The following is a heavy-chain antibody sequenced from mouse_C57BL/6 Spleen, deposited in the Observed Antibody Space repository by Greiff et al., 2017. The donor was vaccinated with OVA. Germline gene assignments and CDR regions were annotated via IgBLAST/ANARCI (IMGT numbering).Heavy chain of an antibody. J-gene: IGHJ2*01. CDR3: ASRYYGSRYFDY. CDR1: GYSFTGYY. CDR2: INPSTGGT. D-gene: IGHD1-1*01. V-gene: IGHV1-42*01. Sequence: VQLQQSGPELVKPGASVKISCKASGYSFTGYYMNWVKQSPEQSLEWIGEINPSTGGTTYNQKFKAKATLTVDTSSSTAYMQLKSLTSEDSAVYCCASRYYGSRYFDYWGQGTTLTVSS.